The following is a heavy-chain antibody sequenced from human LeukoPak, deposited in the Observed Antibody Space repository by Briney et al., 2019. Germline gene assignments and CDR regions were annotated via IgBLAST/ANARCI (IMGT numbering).Heavy chain of an antibody. Sequence: SQPLSLTCTVSGGPISSGGYYWSWIRQHPGKGQEWIGYSSYSGCTYNNPTLESRLTMSVDPSKNQYSLKLRSVTAADTAVYFCARIIVGASVDYWGQGTLITVSS. V-gene: IGHV4-31*03. CDR2: SSYSGCT. CDR3: ARIIVGASVDY. CDR1: GGPISSGGYY. D-gene: IGHD1-26*01. J-gene: IGHJ4*02.